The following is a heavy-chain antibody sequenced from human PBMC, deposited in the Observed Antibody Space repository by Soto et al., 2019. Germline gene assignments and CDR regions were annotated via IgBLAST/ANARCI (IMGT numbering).Heavy chain of an antibody. Sequence: GGSLRLSCAASGFTFSGSAMHWVRQASGKGLEGVGRIRSKANSYATAYAASVKGRFTISRGDSKNTAYLQMNSLKTEDTAVYYCTRLAGVPDVWGQGTTVTVSS. D-gene: IGHD7-27*01. CDR2: IRSKANSYAT. V-gene: IGHV3-73*01. CDR1: GFTFSGSA. J-gene: IGHJ6*02. CDR3: TRLAGVPDV.